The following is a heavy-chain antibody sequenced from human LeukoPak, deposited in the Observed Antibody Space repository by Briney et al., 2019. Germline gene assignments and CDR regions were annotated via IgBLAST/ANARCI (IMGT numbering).Heavy chain of an antibody. CDR3: ARHLEESYDILTGYYREKNDYYFDY. CDR2: MSYSGRT. CDR1: GGSISISNYY. Sequence: PSETLSLTCTVSGGSISISNYYWGWIRQPPGKGLEWIGSMSYSGRTYYNPSLKSRVTISVDTSKNQFSLKLSSVTAADTAVYYCARHLEESYDILTGYYREKNDYYFDYWGQGTLVTVSS. D-gene: IGHD3-9*01. J-gene: IGHJ4*02. V-gene: IGHV4-39*01.